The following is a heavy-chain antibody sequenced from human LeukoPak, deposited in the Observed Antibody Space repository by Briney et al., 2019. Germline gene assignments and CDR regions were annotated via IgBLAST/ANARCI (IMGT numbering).Heavy chain of an antibody. D-gene: IGHD5-18*01. V-gene: IGHV1-2*02. CDR1: GYTFTGYY. J-gene: IGHJ3*02. CDR2: INPDSGGT. CDR3: ARAGGGYSHGWGAFDI. Sequence: ASVKVSCKASGYTFTGYYIHWVRQAPGQGPEWIGWINPDSGGTSYAQKFQGRATMTRDTSITTAYMELSRLISDDTAVYYCARAGGGYSHGWGAFDIWGQGTMVTVSS.